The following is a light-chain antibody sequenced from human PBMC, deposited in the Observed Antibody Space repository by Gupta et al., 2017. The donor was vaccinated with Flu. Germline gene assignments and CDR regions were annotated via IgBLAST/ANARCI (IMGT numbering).Light chain of an antibody. CDR2: DAS. CDR1: QSINTY. J-gene: IGKJ1*01. Sequence: DIQMTQSPSSLSASVGDRVTITCRASQSINTYLSWYQQKPGKAPKLLIFDASNLHSGVPSRFSGSGSGIDFTLTISSLQPEDFATFYCQQTYSTPPTFGQGTEVEVK. V-gene: IGKV1-39*01. CDR3: QQTYSTPPT.